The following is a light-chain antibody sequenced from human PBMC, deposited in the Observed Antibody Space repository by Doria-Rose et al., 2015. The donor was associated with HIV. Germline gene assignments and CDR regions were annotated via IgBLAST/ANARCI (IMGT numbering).Light chain of an antibody. J-gene: IGLJ3*02. Sequence: ASITCSGDKLGDKYACWYQQKPGQSPVLVIYQNNKRPSGIPERFSGSNSGTTATLTISGTQAMDEADYYCQAWDSSTAVVGGRTKLTVL. CDR3: QAWDSSTAV. CDR1: KLGDKY. CDR2: QNN. V-gene: IGLV3-1*01.